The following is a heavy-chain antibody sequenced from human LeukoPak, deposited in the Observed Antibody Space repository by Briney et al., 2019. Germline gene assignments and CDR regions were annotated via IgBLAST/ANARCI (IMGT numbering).Heavy chain of an antibody. D-gene: IGHD3-22*01. J-gene: IGHJ2*01. CDR1: GFTFVDYA. CDR2: FSWISGSI. Sequence: GGSLRLSCAASGFTFVDYAMHWVRQAPGKGLDWVSGFSWISGSIGYADSVKGRFTISRDNAKNSLYLQMNSLRAEDTALYYCAKAPTSRYYDSSGSYWYFDLWGRGTLVTVSS. CDR3: AKAPTSRYYDSSGSYWYFDL. V-gene: IGHV3-9*01.